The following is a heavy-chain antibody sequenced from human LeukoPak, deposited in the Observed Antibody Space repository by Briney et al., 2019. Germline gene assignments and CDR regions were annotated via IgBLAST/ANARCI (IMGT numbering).Heavy chain of an antibody. CDR1: GFTFSSYA. J-gene: IGHJ4*02. V-gene: IGHV3-23*01. CDR2: ISGSGGST. D-gene: IGHD3-10*01. Sequence: PGGSLRRSCAASGFTFSSYAMSWVRQAPGKGLEWVSGISGSGGSTYYADSVKGRFTISRDDSKNRLYLQMNSLRAEDTAVYYCAKRPRGNYLDPFDYWGQGTLVTVSS. CDR3: AKRPRGNYLDPFDY.